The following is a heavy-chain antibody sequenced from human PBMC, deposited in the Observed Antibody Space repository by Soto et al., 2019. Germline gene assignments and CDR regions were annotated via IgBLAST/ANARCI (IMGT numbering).Heavy chain of an antibody. V-gene: IGHV1-8*01. CDR1: GYTFTSYD. D-gene: IGHD3-16*01. CDR2: MNPNSDNT. J-gene: IGHJ4*02. Sequence: QVQLVQSGAEVKKPGASVKVSCKASGYTFTSYDINWVRQATGQGLEWMGWMNPNSDNTGYAQKFQGRLTITRNTSKNTAYMGLSNTRYEDTAVYYGERGRGGGYFDYGGQGILVTVSS. CDR3: ERGRGGGYFDY.